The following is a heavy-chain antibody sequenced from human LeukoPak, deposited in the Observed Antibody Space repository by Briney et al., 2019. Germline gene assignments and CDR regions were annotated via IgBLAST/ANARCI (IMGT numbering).Heavy chain of an antibody. D-gene: IGHD3-22*01. V-gene: IGHV3-9*01. CDR3: AKDTGSGYYGLKKYYFDY. CDR2: ISWNSGSI. CDR1: GFTFDDYA. Sequence: GGSLRLSCAASGFTFDDYAMHWVPQAPGKGLEWVSGISWNSGSIGYADSVKGRFTISRDNAKNSLYLQMNSLRAEDTALYYCAKDTGSGYYGLKKYYFDYWGQGTLVTVSS. J-gene: IGHJ4*02.